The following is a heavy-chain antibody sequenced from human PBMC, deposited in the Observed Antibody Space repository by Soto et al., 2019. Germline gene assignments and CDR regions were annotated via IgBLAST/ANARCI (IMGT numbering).Heavy chain of an antibody. Sequence: GASVKVSCKASGYTFTGYYMHWVRQAPGQGLEWMGWINPNSGGTNYAQKFQGWVTMTRDTSISTAYMELSRLRSDDTAVYYCARDKYSGSYYFDYWGQGTLVTVSS. D-gene: IGHD1-26*01. CDR2: INPNSGGT. CDR1: GYTFTGYY. J-gene: IGHJ4*02. V-gene: IGHV1-2*04. CDR3: ARDKYSGSYYFDY.